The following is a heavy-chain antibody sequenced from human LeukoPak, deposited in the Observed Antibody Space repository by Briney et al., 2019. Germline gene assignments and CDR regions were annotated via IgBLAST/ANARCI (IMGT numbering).Heavy chain of an antibody. D-gene: IGHD1-7*01. V-gene: IGHV5-51*01. CDR3: ASYIVLGTTYAFDI. Sequence: KVSCKASGYTFTSYWIGWVRQMPGKGLEWMGLIYPGDSDTRYSPSFQGQVTISADKSISTAYLQWSSLKASDTAMYYCASYIVLGTTYAFDIWGQGTMVTVSS. J-gene: IGHJ3*02. CDR2: IYPGDSDT. CDR1: GYTFTSYW.